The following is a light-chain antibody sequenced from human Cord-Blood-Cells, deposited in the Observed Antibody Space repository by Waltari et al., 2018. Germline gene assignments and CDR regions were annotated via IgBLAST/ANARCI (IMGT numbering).Light chain of an antibody. CDR1: SSDVGGYNY. Sequence: QSALTQPRSVSGSPGQSVTISCTGTSSDVGGYNYVSWYQQHPGKAPKLMIYDVSKRPSGVPDRFSCSKSGNTSSLTISGLQAEDEADYYCCSYAGSYTFDVVFVGGTKLTVL. CDR3: CSYAGSYTFDVV. CDR2: DVS. J-gene: IGLJ2*01. V-gene: IGLV2-11*01.